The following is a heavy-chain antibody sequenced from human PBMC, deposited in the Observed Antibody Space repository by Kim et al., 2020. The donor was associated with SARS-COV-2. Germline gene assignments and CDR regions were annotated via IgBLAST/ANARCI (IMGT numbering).Heavy chain of an antibody. Sequence: SETLSLTCAVYGGSFSGYYWSWIRQPPGKGLEWIGEINHSGSTNYNPSLKSRVTISVDTSKNQFSLKLSSVTAADTAVYYCAREKEYCSGGSCYGRDNWFDPWGQGTLVTVSS. CDR3: AREKEYCSGGSCYGRDNWFDP. D-gene: IGHD2-15*01. CDR2: INHSGST. CDR1: GGSFSGYY. V-gene: IGHV4-34*01. J-gene: IGHJ5*02.